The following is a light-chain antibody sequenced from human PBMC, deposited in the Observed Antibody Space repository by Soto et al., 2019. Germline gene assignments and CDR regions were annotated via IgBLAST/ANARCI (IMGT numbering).Light chain of an antibody. CDR3: QQYNSYSVFT. Sequence: DIQMTQSPSTLSASVEDRVTITCRASQSISSWLAWYQQKPGKAPKLLIYDASSLESGVPSRFRGSGSGTECPLTISRLQPDDFATYDVQQYNSYSVFTFGPGTKVDIK. J-gene: IGKJ3*01. V-gene: IGKV1-5*01. CDR1: QSISSW. CDR2: DAS.